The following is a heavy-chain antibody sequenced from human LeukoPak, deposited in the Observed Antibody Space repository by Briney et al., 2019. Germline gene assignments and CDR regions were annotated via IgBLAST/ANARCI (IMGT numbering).Heavy chain of an antibody. V-gene: IGHV1-3*01. Sequence: ASVKVSCKASGYTFTSYAMHWVRPAPGQRLEWMGWINAGNGNTKYSQRFQGRVTITRDTSASIAYMELSSLRSEDTAVYYCARDVAWMYYDILGYWGQGTLVTVSS. CDR1: GYTFTSYA. J-gene: IGHJ4*02. CDR2: INAGNGNT. D-gene: IGHD3-9*01. CDR3: ARDVAWMYYDILGY.